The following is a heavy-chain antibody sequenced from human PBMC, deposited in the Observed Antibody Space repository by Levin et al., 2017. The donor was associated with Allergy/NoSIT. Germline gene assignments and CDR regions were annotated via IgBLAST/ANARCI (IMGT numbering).Heavy chain of an antibody. Sequence: PGESLKISGEASGFDCHIYIMNWVRQAPGKGLEWLSSITTGSNYKYYIDSVRGRFVISRDNGRNSLYLQMNSLRAEDTAVYYCARSHPLTGTTHFSYQDGMDVWGQGTTVTVSS. CDR2: ITTGSNYK. J-gene: IGHJ6*02. V-gene: IGHV3-21*01. D-gene: IGHD1/OR15-1a*01. CDR3: ARSHPLTGTTHFSYQDGMDV. CDR1: GFDCHIYI.